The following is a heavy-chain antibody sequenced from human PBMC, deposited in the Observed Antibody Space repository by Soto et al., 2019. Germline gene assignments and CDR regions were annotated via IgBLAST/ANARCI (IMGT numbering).Heavy chain of an antibody. CDR1: GGSISSNTYY. V-gene: IGHV4-39*01. Sequence: SETLSLTCTVSGGSISSNTYYWGWIRQPPGKGLEWIGSIYYSGSTFYNPPLKSRVTISVDTSKNQFSLKLNSVTAADTAVYYCARLGDIGYYYYMDVWGKGTTVTVSS. CDR3: ARLGDIGYYYYMDV. CDR2: IYYSGST. D-gene: IGHD2-15*01. J-gene: IGHJ6*03.